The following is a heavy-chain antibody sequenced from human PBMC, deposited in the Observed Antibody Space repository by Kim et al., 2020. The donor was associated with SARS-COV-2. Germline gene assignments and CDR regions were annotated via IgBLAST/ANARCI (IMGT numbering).Heavy chain of an antibody. V-gene: IGHV4-39*01. CDR2: IYYSGST. CDR1: GGSLSSSDYF. D-gene: IGHD3-9*01. CDR3: ARHPAKTGSPHLDY. Sequence: SETLSLTCTVSGGSLSSSDYFWGWIRQPPGKGLEWIGTIYYSGSTYYKPSLKSRVSISIDTSKNQFSLRLTSVTAADTAIYYCARHPAKTGSPHLDYWGQGTLVAVSS. J-gene: IGHJ4*02.